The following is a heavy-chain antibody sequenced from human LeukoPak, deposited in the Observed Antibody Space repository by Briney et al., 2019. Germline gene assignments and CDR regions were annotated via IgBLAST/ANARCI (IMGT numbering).Heavy chain of an antibody. Sequence: GRSLRLSCAASGFTVSSSYMSWVRQAPGKGLEWVSVIYSGGTTYYADSVKGRFTISRDNSKNTLYLQMNSLRAEDSAVYYCARGGRGYYSDFDYWGQGTLVTVSS. V-gene: IGHV3-53*01. CDR1: GFTVSSSY. D-gene: IGHD3-3*01. CDR2: IYSGGTT. CDR3: ARGGRGYYSDFDY. J-gene: IGHJ4*02.